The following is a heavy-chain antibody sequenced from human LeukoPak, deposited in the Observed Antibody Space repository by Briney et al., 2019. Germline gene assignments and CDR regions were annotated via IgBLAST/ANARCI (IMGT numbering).Heavy chain of an antibody. CDR3: VKVDT. V-gene: IGHV3-30*02. CDR2: IRNDGNKK. J-gene: IGHJ4*02. Sequence: PGGSLRLSCVASGFSFSTSGMHWVRQSPGKGLDWVAFIRNDGNKKNYAESVKGRFTISRDNSRNTLYLQMDSLSAEDTAVYYCVKVDTWGQGILVTVSS. D-gene: IGHD3-22*01. CDR1: GFSFSTSG.